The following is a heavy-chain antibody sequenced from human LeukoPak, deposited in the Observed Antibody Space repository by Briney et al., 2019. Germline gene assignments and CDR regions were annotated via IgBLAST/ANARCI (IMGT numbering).Heavy chain of an antibody. CDR2: MGGSGGST. D-gene: IGHD6-13*01. V-gene: IGHV3-23*01. CDR1: GFTLNNYA. CDR3: AKGLPAAGSYYFYF. Sequence: GGSLRLSCAASGFTLNNYAMSWVRQDPGKGLEWVSDMGGSGGSTYYADSVKGRFTISKDNSKNTLYLQMNSLRADDTAVYYCAKGLPAAGSYYFYFWGQGTLVTVSS. J-gene: IGHJ4*02.